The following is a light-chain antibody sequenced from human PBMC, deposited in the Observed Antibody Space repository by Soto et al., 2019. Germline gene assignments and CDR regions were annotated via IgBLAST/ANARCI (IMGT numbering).Light chain of an antibody. CDR3: AAWDDSLSGVV. J-gene: IGLJ2*01. Sequence: QSVLTQPPSAAGTPGHRVTISCSGSSSNIGSNYVYWYQQLPGTAPKLLIYRNNQRPSGVPDRFSGSKSGTSASLAISGLRSEDEADYYCAAWDDSLSGVVFGGGTTLNV. V-gene: IGLV1-47*01. CDR2: RNN. CDR1: SSNIGSNY.